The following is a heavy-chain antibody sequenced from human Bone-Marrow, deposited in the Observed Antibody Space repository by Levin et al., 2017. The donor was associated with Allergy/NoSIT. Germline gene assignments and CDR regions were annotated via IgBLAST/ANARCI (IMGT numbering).Heavy chain of an antibody. CDR1: GFTFGDYW. CDR2: IKQDESEK. V-gene: IGHV3-7*01. CDR3: ARVLSSGYYFTYYFDY. J-gene: IGHJ4*02. D-gene: IGHD3-22*01. Sequence: GESLKISCAASGFTFGDYWMTWVRQAPGKGLEWVANIKQDESEKYYVDSVKGRFTISRDNANNSLHLQMNSLRAEDTAVYYCARVLSSGYYFTYYFDYWGQGTLVTVSS.